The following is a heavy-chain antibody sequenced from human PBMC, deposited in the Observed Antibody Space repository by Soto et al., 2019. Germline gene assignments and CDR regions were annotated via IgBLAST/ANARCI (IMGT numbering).Heavy chain of an antibody. Sequence: SETLSLTCTVSGGSISSGGYYWSWIRQHPGKGLEWIGYIYYSGSTYYNPSLKSRVTISVDTSKNQFSLKLSPVTAADTAVYYCARSRRPTCDSSGYYWRGIDYWGPGALVTVSS. J-gene: IGHJ4*02. V-gene: IGHV4-31*03. CDR1: GGSISSGGYY. CDR3: ARSRRPTCDSSGYYWRGIDY. CDR2: IYYSGST. D-gene: IGHD3-22*01.